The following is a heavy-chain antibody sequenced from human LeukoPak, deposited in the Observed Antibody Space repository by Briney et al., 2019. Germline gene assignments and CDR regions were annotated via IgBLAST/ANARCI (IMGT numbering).Heavy chain of an antibody. Sequence: GGSLRLSCAASGFTFSSYWMSWVRQAPGKGLEWVAFIRYDGSNKYYADSVKGRFTISRDNSKNTLYLQMNSLRAEDTAVYYCARPSLFYYDSSGYPWDIWGQGTMVTVSS. CDR1: GFTFSSYW. CDR2: IRYDGSNK. D-gene: IGHD3-22*01. V-gene: IGHV3-30*02. CDR3: ARPSLFYYDSSGYPWDI. J-gene: IGHJ3*02.